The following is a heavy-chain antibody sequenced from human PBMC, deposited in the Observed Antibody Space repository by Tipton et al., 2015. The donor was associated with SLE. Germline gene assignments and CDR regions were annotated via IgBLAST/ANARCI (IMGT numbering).Heavy chain of an antibody. CDR3: VKDHIRAYYFDY. V-gene: IGHV3-64D*09. Sequence: SLRLSCSASGFTFSSYAMHWVRQAPGKGLEHVSAISSNGGSTYYADSVKGRFTISRDNSKNTLYLQMSSLRAEDTAVYYCVKDHIRAYYFDYWGQGTQVTVSP. D-gene: IGHD2-2*02. CDR2: ISSNGGST. CDR1: GFTFSSYA. J-gene: IGHJ4*02.